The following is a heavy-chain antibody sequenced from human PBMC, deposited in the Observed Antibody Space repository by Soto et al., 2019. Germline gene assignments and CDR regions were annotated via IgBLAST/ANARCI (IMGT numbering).Heavy chain of an antibody. CDR3: ASPTTPY. Sequence: LETLSLTCTVSGGSISSSSYYWGWIRQPPGKGLEWIGSIYYSGSTYYNPSLKSRVTISVDTSKNQFSLKLSSVTAADTAVYYCASPTTPYWGQGTLVTVSS. D-gene: IGHD2-15*01. J-gene: IGHJ4*02. V-gene: IGHV4-39*01. CDR1: GGSISSSSYY. CDR2: IYYSGST.